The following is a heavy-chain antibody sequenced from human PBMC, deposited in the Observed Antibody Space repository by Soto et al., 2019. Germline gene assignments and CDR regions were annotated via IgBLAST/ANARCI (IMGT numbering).Heavy chain of an antibody. CDR1: GGTFSSYA. V-gene: IGHV1-69*13. D-gene: IGHD4-17*01. J-gene: IGHJ6*02. CDR3: ARGTTVKGYYYYGMDV. CDR2: IIPIFGTA. Sequence: GASVKVSCKASGGTFSSYAISWVRQAPGQGLEWMGGIIPIFGTANYAQKFQGRVTITADESTSTAYMELSSLRSEDTAVYYCARGTTVKGYYYYGMDVWGQGTTVTVSS.